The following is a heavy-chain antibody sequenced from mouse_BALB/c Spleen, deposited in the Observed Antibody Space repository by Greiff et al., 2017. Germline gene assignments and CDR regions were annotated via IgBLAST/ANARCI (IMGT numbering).Heavy chain of an antibody. CDR3: ARGRGDLRFAY. CDR1: GFTFTDYY. CDR2: IRNKANGYTT. Sequence: EVHLVESGGGLVQPGGSLRLSCATSGFTFTDYYMSWVRQPPGKALEWLGFIRNKANGYTTEYSASVKGRFTISRDNSQSILYLQMNTLRAEDSATYYCARGRGDLRFAYWGQGTLVTVSA. V-gene: IGHV7-3*02. D-gene: IGHD3-3*01. J-gene: IGHJ3*01.